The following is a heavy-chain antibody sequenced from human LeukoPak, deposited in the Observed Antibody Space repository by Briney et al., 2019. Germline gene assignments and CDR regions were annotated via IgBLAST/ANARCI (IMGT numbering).Heavy chain of an antibody. V-gene: IGHV3-74*01. CDR3: ARVGEYSANPYGMDV. CDR1: GFTFSRYW. D-gene: IGHD3-10*01. Sequence: GGSLRLPCAASGFTFSRYWMHWVRQAPGKGLVWVSRINSDGSSTSYADSVKGRFTISRDNAKNTLYLQMNSLTAEDTAVYYCARVGEYSANPYGMDVWGQGTTDTVSS. CDR2: INSDGSST. J-gene: IGHJ6*02.